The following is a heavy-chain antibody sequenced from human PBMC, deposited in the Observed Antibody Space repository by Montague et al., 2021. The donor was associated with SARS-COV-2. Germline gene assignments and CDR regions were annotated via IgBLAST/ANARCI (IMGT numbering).Heavy chain of an antibody. D-gene: IGHD4-23*01. Sequence: SRRISCAASGFSFSNYAMNWVRQAPGRGLEWVSTSGSSDNTFYADSVKGRFTISRDNSLNTLYLQMDSLRAEDTAVYYCANSPYGGKDYWGQGTLVTVSS. J-gene: IGHJ4*02. CDR2: SGSSDNT. V-gene: IGHV3-23*01. CDR1: GFSFSNYA. CDR3: ANSPYGGKDY.